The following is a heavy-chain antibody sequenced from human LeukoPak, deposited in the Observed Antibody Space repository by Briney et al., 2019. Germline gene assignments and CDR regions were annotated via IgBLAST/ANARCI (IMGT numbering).Heavy chain of an antibody. D-gene: IGHD3-10*01. J-gene: IGHJ3*02. CDR1: GYTFTSYG. CDR3: ARETYYYGSGRRVTEAFEI. CDR2: ISAYNGNT. Sequence: ASVKVSCKASGYTFTSYGISWVRQAPGQGLEWMGWISAYNGNTNYAQKLQGRVTMTTDTSTSTAYMELRSLRSDDTAVYYCARETYYYGSGRRVTEAFEIWGQGTMVTVSS. V-gene: IGHV1-18*01.